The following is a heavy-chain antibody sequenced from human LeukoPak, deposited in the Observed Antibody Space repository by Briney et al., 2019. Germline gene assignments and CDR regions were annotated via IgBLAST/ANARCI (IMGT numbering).Heavy chain of an antibody. CDR1: GLTFSNYA. D-gene: IGHD3-10*01. CDR2: ITDSGRKT. Sequence: GGSLRLSCAASGLTFSNYAMNWVRQASGKGLEWVSGITDSGRKTYYADSVKGRFSISRDNSKNTVYLQMSDLRAEDTAVYYCAKITKATTPNYWGQGTLVTVSS. CDR3: AKITKATTPNY. V-gene: IGHV3-23*01. J-gene: IGHJ4*02.